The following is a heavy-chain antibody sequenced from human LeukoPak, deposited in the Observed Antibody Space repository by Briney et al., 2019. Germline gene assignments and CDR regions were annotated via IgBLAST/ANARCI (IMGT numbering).Heavy chain of an antibody. CDR2: VGSSSSYI. CDR3: APAIYAGNSVAY. V-gene: IGHV3-21*01. CDR1: GFTFRRYS. Sequence: GGSLRLSCAASGFTFRRYSMNWVRQAPGKGLEWVSSVGSSSSYIYYADSVKGRFTISRDNAKNSLYLQMNSLRAEDTAVYYSAPAIYAGNSVAYWGQGTLVTVSS. D-gene: IGHD4-23*01. J-gene: IGHJ4*02.